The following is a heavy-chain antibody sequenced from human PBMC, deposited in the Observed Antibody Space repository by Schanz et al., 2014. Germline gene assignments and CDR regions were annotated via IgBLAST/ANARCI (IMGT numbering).Heavy chain of an antibody. Sequence: QVQLVQSGAEVKKPGASVKVSCKASGYTFTSYGISWVRQAPGQGLEWMGWISADNGNTNYAQRLQGRVTMTTDTSTSTAYMELSGLRSEDTAMYYCARDIQYHYDTSGPVGAFDIWGQGTVVTVSS. CDR1: GYTFTSYG. V-gene: IGHV1-18*01. D-gene: IGHD3-22*01. J-gene: IGHJ3*02. CDR2: ISADNGNT. CDR3: ARDIQYHYDTSGPVGAFDI.